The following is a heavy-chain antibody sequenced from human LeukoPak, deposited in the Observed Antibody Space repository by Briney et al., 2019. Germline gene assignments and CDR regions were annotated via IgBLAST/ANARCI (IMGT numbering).Heavy chain of an antibody. CDR2: ISSSSSYI. J-gene: IGHJ3*02. Sequence: GGSLRLSCAASGFTFSSYSMNWVRQAPGKGLEWVSSISSSSSYIYYADSVKGRFTISRDNAKNSLYLQMNSLRAEDTAVYYCARGIAVAGILGAGWAFDIWGQGTMVTVAS. D-gene: IGHD6-19*01. CDR1: GFTFSSYS. CDR3: ARGIAVAGILGAGWAFDI. V-gene: IGHV3-21*01.